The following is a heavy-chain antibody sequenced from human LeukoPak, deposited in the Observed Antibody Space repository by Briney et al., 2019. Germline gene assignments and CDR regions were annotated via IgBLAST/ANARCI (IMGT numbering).Heavy chain of an antibody. J-gene: IGHJ3*02. D-gene: IGHD3-22*01. CDR3: AKPHDSSGYYPKKLNAFDI. CDR2: ISGSGGST. CDR1: GFTFSSYA. Sequence: GGSLRLSCAASGFTFSSYAMSWVRQAPGKGLEWVSAISGSGGSTYYADSVKGRFTISRDNSKNTLYLQMNSLRAEDTAVYYCAKPHDSSGYYPKKLNAFDIWGQGTMVTVSS. V-gene: IGHV3-23*01.